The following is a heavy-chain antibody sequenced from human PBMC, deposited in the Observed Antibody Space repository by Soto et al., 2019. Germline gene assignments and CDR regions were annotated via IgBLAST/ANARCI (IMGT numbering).Heavy chain of an antibody. Sequence: ASAKVSCKASGYTFTSYGISWVRQAPGQGLEWMGWISAYNGNTNYAQKLQGRVTMTTDTSTSTAYMELRSLRSDDTAVYYCARGMDIYCSSTSCRGGFNWFDPWGQGTLVTVSS. J-gene: IGHJ5*02. CDR2: ISAYNGNT. CDR1: GYTFTSYG. D-gene: IGHD2-2*01. CDR3: ARGMDIYCSSTSCRGGFNWFDP. V-gene: IGHV1-18*01.